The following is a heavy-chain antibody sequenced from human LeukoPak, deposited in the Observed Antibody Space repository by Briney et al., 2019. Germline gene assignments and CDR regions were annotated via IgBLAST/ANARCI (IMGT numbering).Heavy chain of an antibody. CDR2: LYYSGST. Sequence: PSETLSLTCTVSGGSFSTNSNYWGWIRQPPGKGLEWIGRLYYSGSTYYNPSLKSRVTISVDTSKNQFSLRLNSATAADTAVYYCARHLGWSYDYWGQGALVTVSS. CDR1: GGSFSTNSNY. V-gene: IGHV4-39*01. D-gene: IGHD6-19*01. CDR3: ARHLGWSYDY. J-gene: IGHJ4*02.